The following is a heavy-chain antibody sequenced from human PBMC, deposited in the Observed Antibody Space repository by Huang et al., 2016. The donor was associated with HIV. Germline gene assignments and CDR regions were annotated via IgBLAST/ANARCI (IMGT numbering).Heavy chain of an antibody. CDR3: AKIISNWPLYYMDV. D-gene: IGHD6-13*01. CDR2: ISVSGTT. V-gene: IGHV3-23*01. Sequence: EVQLLESGGGLVQAGGSQRLSCAASGFSFSDYAMTWVRQAPGKVLEWVSAISVSGTTYYRDSVKGRFTISRDNSKNTLCLQTNSLRVEDTAVYYCAKIISNWPLYYMDVWGKGTTVTVSS. J-gene: IGHJ6*03. CDR1: GFSFSDYA.